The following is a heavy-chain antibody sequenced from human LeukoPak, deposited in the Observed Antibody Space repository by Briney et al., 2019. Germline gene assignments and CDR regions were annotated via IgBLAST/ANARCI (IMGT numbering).Heavy chain of an antibody. CDR2: ISSSSSYI. CDR1: GFTFSTYS. D-gene: IGHD3-9*01. J-gene: IGHJ4*02. Sequence: GGSLRLSCAASGFTFSTYSMNWVRQAPGMGLEWVSSISSSSSYIHYADSVKGRFTISRDNTKNSLYLHMNSLRAEDTAVYYCAKVLVSARNFDYWGQGTLVTVSS. CDR3: AKVLVSARNFDY. V-gene: IGHV3-21*04.